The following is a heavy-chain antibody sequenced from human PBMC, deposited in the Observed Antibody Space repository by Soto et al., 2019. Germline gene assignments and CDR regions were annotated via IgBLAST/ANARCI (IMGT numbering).Heavy chain of an antibody. Sequence: VQLLESGGGLVQPGGSLRLSCAASGFTFSSYAMSWVRQAPGKGLEWVSAISGSGGSTYYADSVKGRFTISRDNSKNTLYLQMNSLRAEDTAVYYCAKDHVLWFGELLSPFDYWGQGTLVTVSS. V-gene: IGHV3-23*01. CDR3: AKDHVLWFGELLSPFDY. D-gene: IGHD3-10*01. J-gene: IGHJ4*02. CDR2: ISGSGGST. CDR1: GFTFSSYA.